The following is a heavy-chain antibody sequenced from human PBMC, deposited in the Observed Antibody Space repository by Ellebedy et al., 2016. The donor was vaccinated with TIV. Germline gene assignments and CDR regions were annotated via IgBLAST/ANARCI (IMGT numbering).Heavy chain of an antibody. Sequence: PGGSLRLSCAASGFTFSGSAMHWVRQASGKGLEWVGRIRSKANSYATAYAASVKGRFTISRDDSKNTAYLQMNSLKTEDTAVYYCTPVRWYCSSTSCYYFDYWGQGTLVTVSS. CDR2: IRSKANSYAT. J-gene: IGHJ4*02. V-gene: IGHV3-73*01. CDR1: GFTFSGSA. CDR3: TPVRWYCSSTSCYYFDY. D-gene: IGHD2-2*01.